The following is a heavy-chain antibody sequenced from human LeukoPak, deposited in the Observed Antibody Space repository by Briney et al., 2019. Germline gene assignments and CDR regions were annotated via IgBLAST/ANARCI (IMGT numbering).Heavy chain of an antibody. CDR3: AKKTSGSGTYYNCDY. V-gene: IGHV3-23*01. J-gene: IGHJ4*02. D-gene: IGHD3-10*01. Sequence: PGGSLRLSCAASGFTFSSYAMSWVRQAPGKGLEWVSTISGNGGSTYYADSVKGRFTISRDNSKNTLYLQMNSLRAEDTAVYYCAKKTSGSGTYYNCDYWGQGTLVTVSS. CDR2: ISGNGGST. CDR1: GFTFSSYA.